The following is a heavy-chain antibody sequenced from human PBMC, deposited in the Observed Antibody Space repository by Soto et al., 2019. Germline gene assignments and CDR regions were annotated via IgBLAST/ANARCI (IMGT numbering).Heavy chain of an antibody. V-gene: IGHV1-18*01. J-gene: IGHJ4*02. D-gene: IGHD3-10*01. CDR1: GYTFTSYG. CDR3: ARDKGDGSGSSYGY. CDR2: ISAYNDNT. Sequence: GASVKVSCKASGYTFTSYGISWVRQAPGQGLEWMGWISAYNDNTNYAQKLQGRVTMTTDTSTSTAYMELRSLRSDDTAVYYCARDKGDGSGSSYGYWGQGTLVTVSS.